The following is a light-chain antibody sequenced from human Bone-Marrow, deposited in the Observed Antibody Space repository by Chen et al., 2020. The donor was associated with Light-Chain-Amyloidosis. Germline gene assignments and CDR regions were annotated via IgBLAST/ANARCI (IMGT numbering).Light chain of an antibody. J-gene: IGLJ3*02. CDR3: QVWDRSSDRPV. V-gene: IGLV3-21*02. CDR1: NIGSTS. Sequence: SYVLTPPSSVSVAPGQTPTIACGGNNIGSTSVHWYQQTPGQAPLLVVYDDSDRPSGIPERLFGSNAGNTATLTISRVEAGDEADYYCQVWDRSSDRPVFGGGTKLTVL. CDR2: DDS.